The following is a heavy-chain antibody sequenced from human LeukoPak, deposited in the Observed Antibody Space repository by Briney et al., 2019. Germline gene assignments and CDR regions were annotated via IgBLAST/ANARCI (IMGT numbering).Heavy chain of an antibody. V-gene: IGHV4-59*08. CDR1: GDSISADY. CDR3: AKYGGSPANYFDY. J-gene: IGHJ4*02. CDR2: SHYTGSI. Sequence: PSETLSLTCTVSGDSISADYWSWVRQPPGKGLEWIAYSHYTGSINYNLFLKSRLTISMDTSKSQFSLHVNPVTAADTAVYYCAKYGGSPANYFDYWGGGTLVTVSS. D-gene: IGHD1-26*01.